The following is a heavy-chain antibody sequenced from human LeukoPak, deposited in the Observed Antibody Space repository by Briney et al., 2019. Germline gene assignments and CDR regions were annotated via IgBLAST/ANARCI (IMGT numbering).Heavy chain of an antibody. CDR2: INPNSGGT. V-gene: IGHV1-2*02. J-gene: IGHJ4*02. D-gene: IGHD5-18*01. CDR1: GYTFTGYY. CDR3: ARDQGDTAMVLGIMYYFDY. Sequence: ASVKVSCKASGYTFTGYYMHWVRQAPGQGLEWMGWINPNSGGTNYAQKFQGRVTMTRDTSISTAYMELSRLRSDDTAVYYCARDQGDTAMVLGIMYYFDYWGQGTLITVSS.